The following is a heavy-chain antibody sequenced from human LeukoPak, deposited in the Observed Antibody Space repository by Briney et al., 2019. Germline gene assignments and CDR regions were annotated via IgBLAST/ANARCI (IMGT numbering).Heavy chain of an antibody. CDR2: ISSSSSTI. D-gene: IGHD4-23*01. CDR1: GFTFSSYS. CDR3: ARDREVGWVVTLDYFDY. V-gene: IGHV3-48*01. Sequence: PGGSLRLSCAASGFTFSSYSMNWVRQAPGKGLEWVSYISSSSSTIYYADSVKGRFTISRDNAKNSLYLQMNSLRAEDTAVYYCARDREVGWVVTLDYFDYWGQGTLVTVSS. J-gene: IGHJ4*02.